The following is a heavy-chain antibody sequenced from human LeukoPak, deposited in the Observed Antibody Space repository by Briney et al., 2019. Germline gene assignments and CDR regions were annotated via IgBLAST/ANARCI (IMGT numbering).Heavy chain of an antibody. CDR1: GGSISSGGYS. J-gene: IGHJ4*02. D-gene: IGHD3-16*01. CDR2: IYHSGST. Sequence: PSETLSLTCAVSGGSISSGGYSWSWIRQPPGKGLEWIGYIYHSGSTYYNPSLKSRVTISVDTSKNQFSLKLSSVTAADTAVYYCAREGEGSVQYWGQGTLVTVSS. V-gene: IGHV4-30-2*05. CDR3: AREGEGSVQY.